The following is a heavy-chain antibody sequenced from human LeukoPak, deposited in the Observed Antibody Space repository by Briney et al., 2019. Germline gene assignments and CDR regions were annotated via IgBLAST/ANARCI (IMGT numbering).Heavy chain of an antibody. J-gene: IGHJ4*02. CDR3: ARHTVVATSSFDY. CDR1: GASISGYY. Sequence: SETLSLTCSVSGASISGYYWSWTRQPPGKGLEWIAFINYNGHINYNPSLKSRVTISVDTSKTQFSLKLNSVTAADTALYYCARHTVVATSSFDYWGQGTLVTVSS. D-gene: IGHD2-15*01. CDR2: INYNGHI. V-gene: IGHV4-59*08.